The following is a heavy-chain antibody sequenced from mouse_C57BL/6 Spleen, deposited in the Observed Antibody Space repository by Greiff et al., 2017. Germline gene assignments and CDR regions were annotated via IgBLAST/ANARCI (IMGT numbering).Heavy chain of an antibody. CDR3: ARRTVVATDY. Sequence: EVQVVESGGGLVKPGGSLKLSCAASGFTFSDYRMHWVRQAPEKGLEWVAYISSGSSTIYYADTVKGRFTISRDNAKNTLFLQMTSLRSEDTAMYYCARRTVVATDYWGQGTTLTVSS. J-gene: IGHJ2*01. D-gene: IGHD1-1*01. CDR2: ISSGSSTI. V-gene: IGHV5-17*01. CDR1: GFTFSDYR.